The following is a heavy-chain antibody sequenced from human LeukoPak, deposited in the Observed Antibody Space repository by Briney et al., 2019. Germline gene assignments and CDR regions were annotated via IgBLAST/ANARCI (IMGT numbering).Heavy chain of an antibody. CDR2: IHGSSDTT. V-gene: IGHV3-23*01. J-gene: IGHJ4*02. D-gene: IGHD1-26*01. CDR1: AFTFSSYA. Sequence: GGSLRLSCAASAFTFSSYAMSWVRQAPGKGLEWVSTIHGSSDTTYYADSVKGRFTISRDNSKNTLFLQRNSLRAEDTAVYYCARISGSRAWDFDYWGQGTLVTVSS. CDR3: ARISGSRAWDFDY.